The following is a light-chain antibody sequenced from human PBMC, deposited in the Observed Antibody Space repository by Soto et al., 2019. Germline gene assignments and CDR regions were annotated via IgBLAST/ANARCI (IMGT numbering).Light chain of an antibody. Sequence: QSVMTQQPSVSAAPGQKVTISCSGSSSNIGGNSVSWYQQLPGTAPKLIIHEVTNRPSGVSNRFSGSKSGNTASLTISGLQAEDEAVYYCCSHSSSITWMFGGGTKVTVL. V-gene: IGLV2-14*01. J-gene: IGLJ3*02. CDR1: SSNIGGNS. CDR2: EVT. CDR3: CSHSSSITWM.